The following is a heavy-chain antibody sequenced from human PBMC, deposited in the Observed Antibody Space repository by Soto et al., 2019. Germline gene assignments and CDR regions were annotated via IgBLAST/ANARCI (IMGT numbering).Heavy chain of an antibody. V-gene: IGHV1-18*04. J-gene: IGHJ6*02. D-gene: IGHD3-22*01. Sequence: ASVKVSCKASGYTFTSYGISWVRQAPGQGLEWMGWISAYNGNTNYAQKLQGRVTMTTDTSTSTAYMELRSLRSDDTAVYYCATPDYYDSSGKGVYYYGMDVWGQGTTVTVSS. CDR3: ATPDYYDSSGKGVYYYGMDV. CDR1: GYTFTSYG. CDR2: ISAYNGNT.